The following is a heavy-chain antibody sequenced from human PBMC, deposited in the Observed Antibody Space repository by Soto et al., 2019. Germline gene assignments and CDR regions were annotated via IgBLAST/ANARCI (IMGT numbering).Heavy chain of an antibody. D-gene: IGHD5-18*01. V-gene: IGHV1-69*13. Sequence: SVKVSCKASGGTFSSYAISWVRQAPGQGLEWMGGIIPIFGTANYAQKFQGRVTITADESTGTAYMELSSLRYEDTAVYYCARDLGDTHMASGYWGQGTLVTVSS. CDR3: ARDLGDTHMASGY. J-gene: IGHJ4*02. CDR2: IIPIFGTA. CDR1: GGTFSSYA.